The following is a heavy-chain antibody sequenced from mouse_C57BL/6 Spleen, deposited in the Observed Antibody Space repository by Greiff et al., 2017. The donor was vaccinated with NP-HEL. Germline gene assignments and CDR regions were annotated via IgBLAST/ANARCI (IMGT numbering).Heavy chain of an antibody. J-gene: IGHJ4*01. CDR3: ARVHYAMDY. V-gene: IGHV1-76*01. Sequence: VKLMESGAELVRPGASVKLSCKASGYTFTDYYINWVKQRPGQGLEWIARIYPGSGNTYYNEKFKGKATLTAEKSSSTAYMQLSSLTSEDSAVYFCARVHYAMDYWGQGTSVTVSS. CDR2: IYPGSGNT. CDR1: GYTFTDYY.